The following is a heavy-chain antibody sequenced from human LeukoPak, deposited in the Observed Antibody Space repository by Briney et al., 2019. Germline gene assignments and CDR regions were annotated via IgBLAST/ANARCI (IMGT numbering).Heavy chain of an antibody. CDR2: IIPIFGTA. J-gene: IGHJ3*02. Sequence: GASVKVSCKASGGTFSSYAISWVRQAPGQGLEWMGGIIPIFGTANYAQKFQGRVTITADESTSTAYMELRSLRSEDTAVYYCASDRWNDSAFDIWGQGTMVTVSS. V-gene: IGHV1-69*01. CDR1: GGTFSSYA. D-gene: IGHD1-1*01. CDR3: ASDRWNDSAFDI.